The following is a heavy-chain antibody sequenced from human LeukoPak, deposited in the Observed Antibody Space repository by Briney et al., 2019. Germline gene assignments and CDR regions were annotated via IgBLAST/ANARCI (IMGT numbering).Heavy chain of an antibody. J-gene: IGHJ4*02. CDR2: IIPIFGTA. CDR3: ASDYYDSSGYYSPSVPFDY. CDR1: GGTFSSYA. V-gene: IGHV1-69*01. Sequence: ASVKVSCKASGGTFSSYAISWVRQAPGQGLEWMGGIIPIFGTANYAQKFQGRVTITADESTSTAYMELSSLRSEDTAVHYCASDYYDSSGYYSPSVPFDYWGQGTLVTVSS. D-gene: IGHD3-22*01.